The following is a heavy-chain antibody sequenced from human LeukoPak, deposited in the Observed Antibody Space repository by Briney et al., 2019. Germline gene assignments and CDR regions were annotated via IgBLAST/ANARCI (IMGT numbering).Heavy chain of an antibody. V-gene: IGHV3-30*01. CDR1: GFTFSSYA. CDR3: ARESTRERPGC. D-gene: IGHD5/OR15-5a*01. Sequence: PGGSLRLSCAASGFTFSSYAMHWVRQAPGKGLEWVAIISYDGSNKYYADSVKGRFTISKDKSRNTLYLQMNSLRAADTAVYYCARESTRERPGCWGQGTLVTVSS. CDR2: ISYDGSNK. J-gene: IGHJ4*02.